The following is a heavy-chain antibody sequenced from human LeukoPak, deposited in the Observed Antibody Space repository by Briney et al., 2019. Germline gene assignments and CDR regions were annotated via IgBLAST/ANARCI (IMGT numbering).Heavy chain of an antibody. D-gene: IGHD6-6*01. J-gene: IGHJ3*02. CDR1: GYSFTSYW. CDR3: ASYGGSSSESSRAFDI. CDR2: IYPGDSDT. Sequence: GESLKISCKGSGYSFTSYWIGWVRQMPGKGLEWMGIIYPGDSDTRYSPSFQGQVTISADKSISTAYLQWSSLKAADTAMYYCASYGGSSSESSRAFDIWGQGTMVTVSS. V-gene: IGHV5-51*01.